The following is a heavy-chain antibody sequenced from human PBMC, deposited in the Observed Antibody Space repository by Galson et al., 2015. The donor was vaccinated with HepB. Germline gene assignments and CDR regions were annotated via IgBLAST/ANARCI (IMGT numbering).Heavy chain of an antibody. D-gene: IGHD4-23*01. V-gene: IGHV5-51*01. J-gene: IGHJ5*02. CDR3: ARHLYYGGNSAGENWFDP. CDR2: IYPGDSDT. CDR1: GYSFTSYW. Sequence: QSGAEVKKPGESLKISCKGSGYSFTSYWIGWVRQMPGKGLEWMGIIYPGDSDTRYSPSFQGQVTISADKSISTAYLQWSSLKASDTAMYDCARHLYYGGNSAGENWFDPWGQGTLVTVSS.